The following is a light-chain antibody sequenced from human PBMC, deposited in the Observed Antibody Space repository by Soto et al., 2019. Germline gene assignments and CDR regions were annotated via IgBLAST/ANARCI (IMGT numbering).Light chain of an antibody. CDR1: SSNIGAGYE. J-gene: IGLJ1*01. CDR3: KSYDSSLSGYV. CDR2: ENN. V-gene: IGLV1-40*01. Sequence: QSVLTQPPSVSEAPGQRVTISCTGSSSNIGAGYEAHWYQQVPGTAPKLLIYENNNRPSGVPDRFSGYKSGTSASLAITGLQAEDEAEYYCKSYDSSLSGYVFGTGTKLTVL.